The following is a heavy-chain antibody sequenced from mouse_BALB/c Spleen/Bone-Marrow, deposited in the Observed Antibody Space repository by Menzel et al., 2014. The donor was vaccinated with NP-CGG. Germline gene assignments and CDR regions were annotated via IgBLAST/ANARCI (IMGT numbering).Heavy chain of an antibody. Sequence: VQLQESGAELMKPGASVKISCKATGYTFSSYWIEWVKQRPGHGLEWIGEILPGSGSTNYNEKFKGKATFTADTSSNPAYMQLSSLTAEDSAVYYWARGGVRGGYWYFDVWGAGTTVTVSS. D-gene: IGHD2-14*01. CDR1: GYTFSSYW. CDR3: ARGGVRGGYWYFDV. J-gene: IGHJ1*01. CDR2: ILPGSGST. V-gene: IGHV1-9*01.